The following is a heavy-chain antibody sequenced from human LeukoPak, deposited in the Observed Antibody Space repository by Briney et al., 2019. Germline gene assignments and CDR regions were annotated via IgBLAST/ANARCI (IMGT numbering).Heavy chain of an antibody. CDR1: GFIFNKYW. D-gene: IGHD3-22*01. Sequence: HAGGSLRLSCAASGFIFNKYWMHWVRQAPGKGLVWVSRINVDGRSTSYADSVKGRFTVSRDNAKSTLFLQMNSLRDEDTAVYYCVRDSLDGSLYYGQDYWGLGSLVTVSS. CDR2: INVDGRST. J-gene: IGHJ4*02. CDR3: VRDSLDGSLYYGQDY. V-gene: IGHV3-74*01.